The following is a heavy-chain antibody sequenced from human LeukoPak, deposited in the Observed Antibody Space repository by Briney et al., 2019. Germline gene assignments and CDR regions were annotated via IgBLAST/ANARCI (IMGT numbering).Heavy chain of an antibody. CDR3: AKEIVVVTPTYYYYYGMDV. J-gene: IGHJ6*02. CDR2: ISGSGGST. V-gene: IGHV3-23*01. CDR1: GFTFSSYA. Sequence: GGSLRLSCAASGFTFSSYAMSWVRQAPGKGLEWVSAISGSGGSTYYADSVKGRFTISRDNSKNTLYLQMNSLRAEDTAVYYCAKEIVVVTPTYYYYYGMDVWGQGTTVTVSS. D-gene: IGHD3-22*01.